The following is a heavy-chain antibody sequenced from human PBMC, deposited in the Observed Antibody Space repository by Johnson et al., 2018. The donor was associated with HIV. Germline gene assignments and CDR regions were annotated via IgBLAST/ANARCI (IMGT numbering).Heavy chain of an antibody. V-gene: IGHV3-9*01. Sequence: VQVVESGGGLVQPGRSLRLSCAASGFTFDDYAMHWVRQAPGKGLEWVSGISWTSGSIGYADSVKGRFTISRDNAKNSLYLQMNSLRAEDTALYYCAKDMGSSWYDPWDAFDIWGQGTVVTVSS. J-gene: IGHJ3*02. D-gene: IGHD6-13*01. CDR1: GFTFDDYA. CDR3: AKDMGSSWYDPWDAFDI. CDR2: ISWTSGSI.